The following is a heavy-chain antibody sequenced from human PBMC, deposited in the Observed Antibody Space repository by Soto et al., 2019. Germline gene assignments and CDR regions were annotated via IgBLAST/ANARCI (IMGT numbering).Heavy chain of an antibody. CDR3: ARGYSSSSAAFDY. CDR2: ISYDASNK. J-gene: IGHJ4*02. D-gene: IGHD6-13*01. CDR1: GFTFSSYA. Sequence: QVQLVESGGGVVQPGRSLRLSCSASGFTFSSYAMHWVRQAPGKGLEWVAIISYDASNKYFADSVKGRFTISRDNSMNTRYLQMNSLRPEDTAVYYCARGYSSSSAAFDYWGQGTLVIVSS. V-gene: IGHV3-30-3*01.